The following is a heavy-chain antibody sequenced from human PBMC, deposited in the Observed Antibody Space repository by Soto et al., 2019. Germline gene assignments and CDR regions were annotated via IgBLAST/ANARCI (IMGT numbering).Heavy chain of an antibody. CDR2: INPNSGGT. D-gene: IGHD2-2*01. CDR1: GYTFTGYY. V-gene: IGHV1-2*04. J-gene: IGHJ4*02. CDR3: ARGKSSTSWVDY. Sequence: ASVKVSCKASGYTFTGYYMHWVRQAPGQGLEWMGWINPNSGGTNYAQKFQGWVTMARDTSISTAYMELSRLRSDDTAVYYCARGKSSTSWVDYWGQGTLVTVSS.